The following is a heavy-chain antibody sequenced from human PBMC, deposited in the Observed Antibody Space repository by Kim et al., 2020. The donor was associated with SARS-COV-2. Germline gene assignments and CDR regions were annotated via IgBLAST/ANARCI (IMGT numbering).Heavy chain of an antibody. J-gene: IGHJ4*02. V-gene: IGHV3-23*01. Sequence: GGSLRLSCAGSGFTFSRYALSWVRQAPGKGLEWVAGISNSGGRAYYADSVKGRFSISRDNSKNTVFLQMNSLRAEDTALYYCAKDLGSYYGDQLGSRGQGTPVTVSS. CDR3: AKDLGSYYGDQLGS. CDR1: GFTFSRYA. CDR2: ISNSGGRA. D-gene: IGHD4-17*01.